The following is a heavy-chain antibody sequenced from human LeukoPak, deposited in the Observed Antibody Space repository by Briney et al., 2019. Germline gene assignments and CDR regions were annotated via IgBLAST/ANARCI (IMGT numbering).Heavy chain of an antibody. CDR1: GFTFSSYA. J-gene: IGHJ4*02. CDR2: ISGSGGST. CDR3: ANGRYSYGFLSY. D-gene: IGHD5-18*01. V-gene: IGHV3-23*01. Sequence: PGGSLRLSCAASGFTFSSYAMSWVRQAPGKGLEWVSAISGSGGSTYCADSVKGRFTISRDNSKNTLYLQMNSLRAEDTAVYYCANGRYSYGFLSYWGQGTLVTVSS.